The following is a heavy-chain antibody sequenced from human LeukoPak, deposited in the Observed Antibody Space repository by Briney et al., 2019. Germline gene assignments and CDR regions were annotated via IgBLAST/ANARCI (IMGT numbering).Heavy chain of an antibody. CDR1: GYIFTDYY. J-gene: IGHJ6*03. CDR2: INPNSGGT. CDR3: ARGCQYQLLIFLYYYMDV. Sequence: GASVKVSCKASGYIFTDYYMHWVRQAPGQELGWMGRINPNSGGTNYAQRFQGRVTMTRDTSISTAYMELSRLTSDDTAVYYCARGCQYQLLIFLYYYMDVWGKGTTVTISS. V-gene: IGHV1/OR15-1*04. D-gene: IGHD2-2*01.